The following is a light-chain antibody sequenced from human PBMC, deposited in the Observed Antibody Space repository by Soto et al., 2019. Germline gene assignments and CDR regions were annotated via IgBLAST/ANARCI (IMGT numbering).Light chain of an antibody. Sequence: QPVLTQPPSASGTPGQRVTISCSGSSSNIETNFVYWYQQFPGTAPKLLIYRNNQRPSGVPDRFSGSQSGTTASLAISGLRSEDEADYYCASWDDSLTAVVIGGGTKLTVL. V-gene: IGLV1-47*01. CDR3: ASWDDSLTAVV. J-gene: IGLJ2*01. CDR2: RNN. CDR1: SSNIETNF.